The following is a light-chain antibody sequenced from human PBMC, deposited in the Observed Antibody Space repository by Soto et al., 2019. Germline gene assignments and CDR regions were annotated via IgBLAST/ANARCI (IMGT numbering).Light chain of an antibody. CDR1: QAMSTY. CDR3: QQLNGYQLA. J-gene: IGKJ4*01. CDR2: SAS. Sequence: DIQLTQSPSFLSASVGDTVTITCRANQAMSTYLAWYQQKPGKVPKLLIRSASTLQSGVPPRFSGGGSGTEFTLTISTLQPDDSGIYYCQQLNGYQLAFGGGTNVEIK. V-gene: IGKV1-9*01.